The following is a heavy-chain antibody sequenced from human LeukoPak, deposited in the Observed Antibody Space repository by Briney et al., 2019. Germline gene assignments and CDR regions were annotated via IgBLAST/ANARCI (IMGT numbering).Heavy chain of an antibody. CDR1: GGSISSGSYY. CDR2: IYASGST. Sequence: SETLSLTCTVSGGSISSGSYYWSWIRQPAGKGLEWIGRIYASGSTYYNPSLKSRVTISVDTSKNQFSLKLSSVTAAATAGYYCARAGRYCSNTSCFDWFDPWGQGTLVTVSS. J-gene: IGHJ5*02. D-gene: IGHD2-2*01. V-gene: IGHV4-61*02. CDR3: ARAGRYCSNTSCFDWFDP.